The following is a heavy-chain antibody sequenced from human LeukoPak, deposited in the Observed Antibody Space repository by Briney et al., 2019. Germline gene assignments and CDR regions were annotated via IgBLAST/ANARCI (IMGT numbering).Heavy chain of an antibody. D-gene: IGHD6-13*01. CDR1: GFTFSSYG. CDR2: IRSDGSNK. CDR3: AKNPYSSSWNYNWFDP. J-gene: IGHJ5*02. V-gene: IGHV3-30*02. Sequence: GGSLRLSCAASGFTFSSYGMHWVRQAPGKGLEWVAFIRSDGSNKYYTDSVKGRFTISRDNSKNTLYLQMNSLRAEDTAVYYCAKNPYSSSWNYNWFDPWGQGTLVAVSS.